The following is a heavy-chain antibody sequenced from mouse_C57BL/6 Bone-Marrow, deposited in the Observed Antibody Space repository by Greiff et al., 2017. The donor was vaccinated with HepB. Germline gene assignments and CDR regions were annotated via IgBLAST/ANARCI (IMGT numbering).Heavy chain of an antibody. V-gene: IGHV5-4*01. CDR1: GFTFSSYA. J-gene: IGHJ2*01. Sequence: EVHLVESGGGLVKPGGSLKLSCAASGFTFSSYAMSWVRQTPEKRLEWVATISDGGSYTYYPDNVKGRFTISRDNAKNNLYLQMSHLKSEDTAMYYCARSGAITTVVATDYFDYWGQGTTLTVSS. CDR3: ARSGAITTVVATDYFDY. D-gene: IGHD1-1*01. CDR2: ISDGGSYT.